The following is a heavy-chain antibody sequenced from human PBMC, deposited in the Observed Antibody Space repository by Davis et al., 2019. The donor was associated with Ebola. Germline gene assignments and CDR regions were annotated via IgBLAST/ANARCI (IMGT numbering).Heavy chain of an antibody. CDR3: AKEEAYCGGDCYGYFDS. CDR1: GFTFNKYA. D-gene: IGHD2-21*02. CDR2: VSGRATTI. Sequence: GESLKISCAASGFTFNKYAMSWLRQVPGKGLEWVSVVSGRATTIYYADSVKSRFTISRDNSQNTVYLQMNSLRAEDTALYYCAKEEAYCGGDCYGYFDSWGQGTLVTVSS. J-gene: IGHJ4*02. V-gene: IGHV3-23*01.